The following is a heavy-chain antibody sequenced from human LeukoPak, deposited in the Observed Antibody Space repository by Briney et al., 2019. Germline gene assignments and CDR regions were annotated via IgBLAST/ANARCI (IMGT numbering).Heavy chain of an antibody. CDR1: GGSISSYY. Sequence: SETLSLTCTVSGGSISSYYWSWIRQPAGKGLEWIGRIYTSGSTNYNPSLKSRVTISVDTSKNQFSLKLSSVTAADTAVYYCAGGMDIVVVPAAMFAYWGQGTLVTVSS. CDR3: AGGMDIVVVPAAMFAY. CDR2: IYTSGST. V-gene: IGHV4-4*07. D-gene: IGHD2-2*03. J-gene: IGHJ4*02.